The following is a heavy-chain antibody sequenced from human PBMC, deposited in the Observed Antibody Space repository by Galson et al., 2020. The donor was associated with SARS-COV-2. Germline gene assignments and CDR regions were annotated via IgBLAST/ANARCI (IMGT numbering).Heavy chain of an antibody. V-gene: IGHV3-15*07. J-gene: IGHJ6*02. CDR3: TTEGHDVWSGSAIDV. D-gene: IGHD3-3*01. Sequence: GGSLRLSCTASGFTFTNAWMNWVRQIPGKGLEWVGRIKSKTNGGTTDYAAPVQGRVSISKDDSKNTLYLPMNSLKTEDTGVYYCTTEGHDVWSGSAIDVWGQGTTVTVS. CDR1: GFTFTNAW. CDR2: IKSKTNGGTT.